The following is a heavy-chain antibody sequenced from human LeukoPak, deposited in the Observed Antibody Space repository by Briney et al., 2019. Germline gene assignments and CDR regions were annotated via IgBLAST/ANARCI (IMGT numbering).Heavy chain of an antibody. J-gene: IGHJ4*02. V-gene: IGHV5-51*01. Sequence: GGSLRLSCKGSGYSFTNYWIGWVRQMPGKGLEWMGLIYPGDSDTRYSPSFQGQVTISADKSINTPYLQWSSLKASDTAMYYCARELQFCSTANCYTRDFWGQGTLVTVSS. D-gene: IGHD2-2*01. CDR1: GYSFTNYW. CDR3: ARELQFCSTANCYTRDF. CDR2: IYPGDSDT.